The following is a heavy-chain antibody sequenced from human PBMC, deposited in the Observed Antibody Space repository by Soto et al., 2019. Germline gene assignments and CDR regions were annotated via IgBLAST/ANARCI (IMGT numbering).Heavy chain of an antibody. CDR2: LSAYNGNT. CDR3: ARVPIIVAPSYFDY. CDR1: GYTFTSYG. Sequence: ASVKVSCKASGYTFTSYGISWVSRPPGQGLEWMGWLSAYNGNTNYAQKLQGRVTMATDTSTSTAYMELRSLRSDDTAVYYCARVPIIVAPSYFDYWGQGTLVTVSS. V-gene: IGHV1-18*04. D-gene: IGHD5-12*01. J-gene: IGHJ4*02.